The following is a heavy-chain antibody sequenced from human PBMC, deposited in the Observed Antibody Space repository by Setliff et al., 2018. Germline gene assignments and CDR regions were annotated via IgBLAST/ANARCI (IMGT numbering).Heavy chain of an antibody. Sequence: SETLSLTCAVYGGSISSGDYYWSWIRQPPGKGLEWIGYIYYSGSTYYNPSLKSRVTISVDTSKNQFSLKLSSVTAADTALYYCTVYNTGSSKDHYWGQGTPVTVSS. V-gene: IGHV4-30-4*08. D-gene: IGHD2-8*02. CDR3: TVYNTGSSKDHY. J-gene: IGHJ4*02. CDR2: IYYSGST. CDR1: GGSISSGDYY.